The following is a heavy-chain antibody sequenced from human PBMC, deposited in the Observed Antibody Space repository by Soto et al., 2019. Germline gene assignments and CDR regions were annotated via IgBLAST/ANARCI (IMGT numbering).Heavy chain of an antibody. V-gene: IGHV4-30-2*05. CDR1: GASITRGCFS. D-gene: IGHD7-27*01. CDR3: ARRPSGDKVHY. Sequence: TLSLTCAVSGASITRGCFSRSSIPQPPGNGLXWIGYXHHSGSTHYNPXXKRQVAIXXDTHKNHFSLTLISVTAADTAVYYCARRPSGDKVHYWGQGAMVTVSS. CDR2: XHHSGST. J-gene: IGHJ4*02.